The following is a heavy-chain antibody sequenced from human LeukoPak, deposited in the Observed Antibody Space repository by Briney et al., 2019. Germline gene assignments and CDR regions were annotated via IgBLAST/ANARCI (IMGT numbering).Heavy chain of an antibody. V-gene: IGHV1-46*01. J-gene: IGHJ4*02. CDR3: AREGEVIVTDNLFY. Sequence: ASLKVSCKASGYTFTTYYIHWVRRAPGQGLEWMGIINPSGGSTTYAQMFQGRVTMTRDTSTRTVYMELSSLRSEDTAAYYCAREGEVIVTDNLFYWGQGTLVTVSS. CDR2: INPSGGST. D-gene: IGHD2-21*01. CDR1: GYTFTTYY.